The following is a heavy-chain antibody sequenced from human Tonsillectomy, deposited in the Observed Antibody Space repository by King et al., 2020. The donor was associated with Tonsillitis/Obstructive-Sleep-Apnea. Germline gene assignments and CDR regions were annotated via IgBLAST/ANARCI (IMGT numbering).Heavy chain of an antibody. Sequence: LQLQESGPGLVKPSETLSLTCAVSGGSISSRSHYWGWIRQPPGKGLEWIGSIYYSGITYYNPNLESRLSISVDTSHNQFSLNLSSVTAADRGIYYCARREVAATVSFDSWGQGTLVTVSS. V-gene: IGHV4-39*01. D-gene: IGHD2-15*01. CDR3: ARREVAATVSFDS. CDR2: IYYSGIT. J-gene: IGHJ4*02. CDR1: GGSISSRSHY.